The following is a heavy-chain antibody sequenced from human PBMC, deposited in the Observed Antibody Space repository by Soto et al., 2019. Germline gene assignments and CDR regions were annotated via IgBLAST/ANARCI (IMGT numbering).Heavy chain of an antibody. Sequence: SETLSLTCAVYGGSFSDYYWNWIRQPPGKGLEWIGEINHSGSTNYNPSLKSRVTISVDTSKTHLSLKLSSVPAADTAVYYCARGRVRPTNWNWFDPWGQGTLVPVSS. V-gene: IGHV4-34*01. CDR3: ARGRVRPTNWNWFDP. D-gene: IGHD1-26*01. CDR1: GGSFSDYY. J-gene: IGHJ5*02. CDR2: INHSGST.